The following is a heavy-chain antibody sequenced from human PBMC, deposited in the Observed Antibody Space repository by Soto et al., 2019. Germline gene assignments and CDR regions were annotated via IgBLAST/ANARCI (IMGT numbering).Heavy chain of an antibody. V-gene: IGHV1-18*01. D-gene: IGHD4-4*01. Sequence: ASVKVSCKASGYTFTSYGISWVRQAPGQGLEWMGWISAYNGNTNYAQKLQGRVTMTTDTSTSTAYMELRSLRSDDTAVYYCARAAHDYSNFYYYYYMDVWGKGTTVTVSS. CDR2: ISAYNGNT. CDR3: ARAAHDYSNFYYYYYMDV. CDR1: GYTFTSYG. J-gene: IGHJ6*03.